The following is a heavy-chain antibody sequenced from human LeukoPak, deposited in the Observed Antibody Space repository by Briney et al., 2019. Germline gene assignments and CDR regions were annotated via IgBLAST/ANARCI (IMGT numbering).Heavy chain of an antibody. D-gene: IGHD6-13*01. J-gene: IGHJ4*02. V-gene: IGHV1-18*01. CDR3: ARISGYSSSRYVFDY. Sequence: ASVKVSCKASGGTFSSYAISWVRQAPGQGLEWMGWISAYNGNTNYAQKLQGRVTMTTDTSTSTAYMELRSLRSDDTAVYYCARISGYSSSRYVFDYWGQGTLVTVSS. CDR2: ISAYNGNT. CDR1: GGTFSSYA.